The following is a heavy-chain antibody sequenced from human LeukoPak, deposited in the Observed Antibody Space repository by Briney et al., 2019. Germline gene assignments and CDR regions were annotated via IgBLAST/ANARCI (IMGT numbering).Heavy chain of an antibody. CDR2: IKQDGSEK. D-gene: IGHD3-10*02. V-gene: IGHV3-7*01. CDR3: AELGITMIGGV. CDR1: GFTFSSYW. J-gene: IGHJ6*04. Sequence: PGRSLRLSCAASGFTFSSYWMSWVRQAPGKGLEWVANIKQDGSEKYYVDSVKGRFTISRDNAKNSLYLQMNSLRAEDTGVYYCAELGITMIGGVWGKGTTVTISS.